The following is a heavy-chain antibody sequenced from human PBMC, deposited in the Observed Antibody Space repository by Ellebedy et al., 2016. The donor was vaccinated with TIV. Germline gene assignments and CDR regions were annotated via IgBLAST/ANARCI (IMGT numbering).Heavy chain of an antibody. CDR3: AKGRQLLGFGYILGAPPLDY. D-gene: IGHD1-26*01. Sequence: GESLKISCAASGFTFSSYAMSWVRQGPGKGLQWVATISGSGDSTYYAESVRGRFTISRDNSKTTLYLQMNSLRAEDTAVYYCAKGRQLLGFGYILGAPPLDYWGQGNLVTVSS. J-gene: IGHJ4*02. CDR1: GFTFSSYA. V-gene: IGHV3-23*01. CDR2: ISGSGDST.